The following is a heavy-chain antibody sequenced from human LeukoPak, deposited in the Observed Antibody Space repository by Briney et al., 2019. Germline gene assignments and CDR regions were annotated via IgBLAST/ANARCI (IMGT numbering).Heavy chain of an antibody. V-gene: IGHV1-2*02. CDR1: GYTFTGYH. CDR3: ARDRWYGGDVDC. J-gene: IGHJ4*02. CDR2: INPNSGGT. D-gene: IGHD2-21*02. Sequence: ASVKVSCKASGYTFTGYHMHWVRQAPGQGLEWMGWINPNSGGTNYAQKFQGRVTMTRDTSISTAYMELSRLTSDDTAVYYCARDRWYGGDVDCWGQGTLVTVSS.